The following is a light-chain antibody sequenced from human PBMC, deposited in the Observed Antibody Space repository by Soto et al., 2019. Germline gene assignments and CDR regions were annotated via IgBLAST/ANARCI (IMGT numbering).Light chain of an antibody. J-gene: IGKJ1*01. CDR2: GAS. CDR3: LQDFDYPWT. Sequence: EIVLTQSPGTLSLSPGERATLSCRASQSVSSSYLAWSQQKPGQAPRLLIYGASSRATGIPDRFSGSGSGTDFTLTISRLEHEDFATYYCLQDFDYPWTFGQGTKVEI. V-gene: IGKV3-20*01. CDR1: QSVSSSY.